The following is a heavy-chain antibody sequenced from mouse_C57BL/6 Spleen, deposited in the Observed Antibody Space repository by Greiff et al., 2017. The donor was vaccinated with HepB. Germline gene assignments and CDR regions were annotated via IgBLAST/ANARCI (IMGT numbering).Heavy chain of an antibody. CDR1: GFSLTSYA. CDR3: DRVWGTSNWYFDV. Sequence: QVQLKQSGPGLVAPSQSLSITCTVSGFSLTSYAISWVRQPPGKGLEWLGVIWTGGGTNYNSALKSRLSISKDNAKSQVVIEMNSLQTDDTARSYCDRVWGTSNWYFDVWGTGTTVTVSS. J-gene: IGHJ1*03. V-gene: IGHV2-9-1*01. CDR2: IWTGGGT. D-gene: IGHD2-14*01.